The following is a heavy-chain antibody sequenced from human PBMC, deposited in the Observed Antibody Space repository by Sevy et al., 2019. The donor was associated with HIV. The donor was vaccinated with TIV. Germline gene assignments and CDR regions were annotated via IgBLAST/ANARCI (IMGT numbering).Heavy chain of an antibody. CDR1: EFTFSRYC. J-gene: IGHJ4*02. D-gene: IGHD3-9*01. CDR2: IRQDGSDK. V-gene: IGHV3-7*03. CDR3: ARFRAGTFDYWGQGAGTFDY. Sequence: GGSLRLSCTASEFTFSRYCMSWIRRAPGKGLEWVATIRQDGSDKYYVDSVKGRFTIPRDNAENSLYLQMNSVRAGDTAVYYCARFRAGTFDYWGQGAGTFDYWGQGALVTVSS.